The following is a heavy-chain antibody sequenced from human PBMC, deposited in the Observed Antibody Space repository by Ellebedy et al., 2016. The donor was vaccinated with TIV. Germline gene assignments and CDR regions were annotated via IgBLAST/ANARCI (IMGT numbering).Heavy chain of an antibody. CDR2: IYYSGIT. D-gene: IGHD3-10*01. Sequence: SETLSLTCTVSGGSISSSNYYWGWVRQPPGKGLEWIVSIYYSGITYYNPSLKSRVTVSVDTSKNQFSLKLSSVTAADTAVYYCARGHGLLWSTPPRSSGMDVWGQGTTVTVSS. V-gene: IGHV4-39*07. CDR3: ARGHGLLWSTPPRSSGMDV. J-gene: IGHJ6*02. CDR1: GGSISSSNYY.